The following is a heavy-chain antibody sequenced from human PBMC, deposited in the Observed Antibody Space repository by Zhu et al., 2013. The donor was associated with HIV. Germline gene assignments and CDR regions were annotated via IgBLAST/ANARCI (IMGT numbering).Heavy chain of an antibody. CDR2: IYSGGST. J-gene: IGHJ6*03. Sequence: EVQLLESGGGLVQPGGSLRLSCAASGFTVSSNYMSWVRQAPGKGLEWVSVIYSGGSTYYADSVKGRFTISRDNSKNTLYLQMNSLRAEDTAVYYCAREEHYDTDVDYYYYMDVWGKGTTVTVSS. CDR1: GFTVSSNY. D-gene: IGHD3-9*01. V-gene: IGHV3-53*01. CDR3: AREEHYDTDVDYYYYMDV.